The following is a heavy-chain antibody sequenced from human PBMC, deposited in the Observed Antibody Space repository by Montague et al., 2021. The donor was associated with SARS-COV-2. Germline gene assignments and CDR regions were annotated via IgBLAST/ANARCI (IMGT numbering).Heavy chain of an antibody. CDR2: VHYTGST. D-gene: IGHD1-1*01. Sequence: SETLSLTCEGAVDCISSYYWRWMGQSTGKGLERIGYVHYTGSTKYNPSLKTRVTLSLDTPKNHFSLKLSSVTAADTAVYYCARAQNTCFIANCVNYFEVWGLGALVTVSS. J-gene: IGHJ4*02. CDR1: VDCISSYY. CDR3: ARAQNTCFIANCVNYFEV. V-gene: IGHV4-59*01.